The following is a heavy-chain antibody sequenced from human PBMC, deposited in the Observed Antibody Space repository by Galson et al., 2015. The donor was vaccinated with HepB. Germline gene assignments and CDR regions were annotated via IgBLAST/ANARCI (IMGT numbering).Heavy chain of an antibody. J-gene: IGHJ5*02. CDR2: ISAYNGNT. Sequence: SVKVSCKASGYTFTSYAFSWVRQAPGQGLEWMGWISAYNGNTNYAQKVQGRVTMTTDTSTSTAYMELRSLRSDDTAVYYCARDQRRVGNWFDPWGQGTLVTVSS. CDR3: ARDQRRVGNWFDP. V-gene: IGHV1-18*01. CDR1: GYTFTSYA. D-gene: IGHD1-26*01.